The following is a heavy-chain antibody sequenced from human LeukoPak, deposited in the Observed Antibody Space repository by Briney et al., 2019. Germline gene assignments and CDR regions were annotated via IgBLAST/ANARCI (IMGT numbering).Heavy chain of an antibody. V-gene: IGHV3-21*01. J-gene: IGHJ4*02. CDR1: GFTFSSYS. CDR3: ARALDSLDYFDY. D-gene: IGHD2-21*01. Sequence: GGSLRLSCAASGFTFSSYSMNRVRQAPGKGLEWVSSISSSSSYIYYADSVKGRFTISRDNAKNSLYLQMNSLRAEDTAVYYCARALDSLDYFDYWGQGTLVTVSS. CDR2: ISSSSSYI.